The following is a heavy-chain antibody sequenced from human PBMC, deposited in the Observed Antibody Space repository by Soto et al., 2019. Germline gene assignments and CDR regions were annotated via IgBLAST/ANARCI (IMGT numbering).Heavy chain of an antibody. V-gene: IGHV3-23*01. J-gene: IGHJ2*01. Sequence: EVQLLESGGGLVQPGGSLRLSCAVSGVTFNKYAMSWVRQPPGKGPEWVSAITGSGGLTYYADSVKGRFTVSRDNSKSILFLQMNRLRDEDTATYCCAKGDYGGNSPYWYFDLWGRGTLVIVSS. CDR3: AKGDYGGNSPYWYFDL. D-gene: IGHD4-17*01. CDR1: GVTFNKYA. CDR2: ITGSGGLT.